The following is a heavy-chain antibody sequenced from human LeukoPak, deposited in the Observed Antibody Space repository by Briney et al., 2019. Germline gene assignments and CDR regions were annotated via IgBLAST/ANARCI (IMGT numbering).Heavy chain of an antibody. D-gene: IGHD2-2*01. CDR1: GGSISSGGYS. CDR2: IYHSGRT. V-gene: IGHV4-30-2*01. CDR3: ARSLRCSNTSCYGYSSSWLDWYFDL. J-gene: IGHJ2*01. Sequence: SETLSLTCAVSGGSISSGGYSGRSIRQPPGKGLEWIGYIYHSGRTYYNPSLKSRVTISVDRSKNQFSLKLSSVTAADTAVYYCARSLRCSNTSCYGYSSSWLDWYFDLWGRGTLVTVSS.